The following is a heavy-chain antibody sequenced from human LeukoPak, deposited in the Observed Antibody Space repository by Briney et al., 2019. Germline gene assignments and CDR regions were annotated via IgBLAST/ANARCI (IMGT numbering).Heavy chain of an antibody. CDR3: ARDWGSGSFDFDY. D-gene: IGHD1-26*01. CDR1: GYTFTGYY. J-gene: IGHJ4*02. V-gene: IGHV1-2*04. Sequence: ASVKVSCKASGYTFTGYYMHWARQAPGQGLEWMGWINPNSGGTNYAQKFQGWVTMTRDTSISTAYMELSRLRSDDTAVYYCARDWGSGSFDFDYWGQGTLVTVSS. CDR2: INPNSGGT.